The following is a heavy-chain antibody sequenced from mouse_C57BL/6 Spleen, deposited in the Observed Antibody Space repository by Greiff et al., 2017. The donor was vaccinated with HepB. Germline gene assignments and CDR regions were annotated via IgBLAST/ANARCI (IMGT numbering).Heavy chain of an antibody. Sequence: PLNFLYFIFLLYPGDGDTNYNGKFKGKATLTADKSSSTAYMQLSSLTSEDSAVYFCARGTYGSSSYWYFDVWGTGTTVTVSS. D-gene: IGHD1-1*01. J-gene: IGHJ1*03. V-gene: IGHV1-82*01. CDR2: LYPGDGDT. CDR3: ARGTYGSSSYWYFDV.